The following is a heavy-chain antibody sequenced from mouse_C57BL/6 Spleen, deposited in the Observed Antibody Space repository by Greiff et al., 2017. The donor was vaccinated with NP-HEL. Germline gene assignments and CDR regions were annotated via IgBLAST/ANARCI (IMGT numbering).Heavy chain of an antibody. CDR3: ARSSLRWVHMDY. CDR1: GYTFTSYW. D-gene: IGHD1-1*01. J-gene: IGHJ4*01. Sequence: QVQLKQPGAELVRPGSSVKLSCKASGYTFTSYWMHWVKQRPIKGLEWIGNIDPSDSETHYNQKFKDKATLTVDKSSSKAYMQLSSLTSEDSAVYYCARSSLRWVHMDYWGQGTSVTVSS. V-gene: IGHV1-52*01. CDR2: IDPSDSET.